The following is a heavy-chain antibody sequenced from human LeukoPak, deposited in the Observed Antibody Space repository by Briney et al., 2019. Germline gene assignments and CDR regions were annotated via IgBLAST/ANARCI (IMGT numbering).Heavy chain of an antibody. Sequence: ASVKVSCKASGYTFTSYVISWVRQAPGQGLEWMGWISAYNGNTNYAQKLQGRVTMTTDTSTSTAYMELRSLRSDDTAVYYCAGAYYYDSSGYFGAFDIWGQGTMVTVSS. CDR2: ISAYNGNT. D-gene: IGHD3-22*01. V-gene: IGHV1-18*01. CDR1: GYTFTSYV. CDR3: AGAYYYDSSGYFGAFDI. J-gene: IGHJ3*02.